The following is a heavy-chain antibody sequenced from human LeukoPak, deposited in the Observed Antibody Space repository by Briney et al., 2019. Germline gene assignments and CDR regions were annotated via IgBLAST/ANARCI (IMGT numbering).Heavy chain of an antibody. Sequence: SETLSLTCAVYGGSFSGYYWSWIRQPPGKGLEWIGEINHSGSTNYNPSLKSRVTISVDTSKNQFSLKLRSVTAADTAVYYCARVTSRLGWFDPWGQGTLVTVSS. CDR2: INHSGST. CDR3: ARVTSRLGWFDP. V-gene: IGHV4-34*01. CDR1: GGSFSGYY. D-gene: IGHD1-14*01. J-gene: IGHJ5*02.